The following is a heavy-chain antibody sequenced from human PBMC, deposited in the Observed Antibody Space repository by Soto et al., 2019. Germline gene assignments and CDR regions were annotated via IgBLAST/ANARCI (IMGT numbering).Heavy chain of an antibody. Sequence: ASVKVSCKASGYTFTSYAMHWVRQAPGQRLEWMGWINAGNGNTKYSQKFQGRVTITRDTSASTAYMELSSLRSEDTAVYYCASCSVEYQLLLSYYYGMDVWGQGTTVTVSS. J-gene: IGHJ6*02. V-gene: IGHV1-3*01. D-gene: IGHD2-2*01. CDR1: GYTFTSYA. CDR3: ASCSVEYQLLLSYYYGMDV. CDR2: INAGNGNT.